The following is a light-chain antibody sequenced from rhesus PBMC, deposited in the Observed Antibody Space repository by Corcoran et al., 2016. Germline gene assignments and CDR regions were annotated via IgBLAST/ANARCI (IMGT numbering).Light chain of an antibody. CDR3: PQYSSMPYS. CDR2: KAS. J-gene: IGKJ2*01. Sequence: DIQMTQSPSSLSASVGDTVTITCRASQGIASWLAWDQQKPGKAPKVLIYKASSLQSGVPSRFSGSGSGTDFTLTISSLQSEDFATYYCPQYSSMPYSFGQGTKVEIK. CDR1: QGIASW. V-gene: IGKV1-22*01.